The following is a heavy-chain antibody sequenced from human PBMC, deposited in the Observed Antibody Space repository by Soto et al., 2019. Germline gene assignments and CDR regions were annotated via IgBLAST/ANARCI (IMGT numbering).Heavy chain of an antibody. V-gene: IGHV3-30*18. Sequence: GGSLRLSCAASGFTFSSYGMHWVRQAPGKGLEWVAVISYDGSNKYYADSVKGRFTISRDNSKNTLYLQMNSLRAEDTAVYYCAKDGEGYCSGGSCYCWFDPWGQGTLVTVSS. J-gene: IGHJ5*02. CDR2: ISYDGSNK. D-gene: IGHD2-15*01. CDR3: AKDGEGYCSGGSCYCWFDP. CDR1: GFTFSSYG.